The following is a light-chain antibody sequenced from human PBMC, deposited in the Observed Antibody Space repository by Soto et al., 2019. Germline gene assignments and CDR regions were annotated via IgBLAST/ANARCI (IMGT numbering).Light chain of an antibody. CDR2: GAS. CDR1: QSVSSN. J-gene: IGKJ1*01. CDR3: QQYHDWPLT. V-gene: IGKV3D-15*01. Sequence: EIVMTQSPATLSVSPGERATHSCRASQSVSSNLAWYQQKPGQAPRLLIYGASTRATGIPARFSGSGSGTEFTLTISSLQSEDFAVYYCQQYHDWPLTFGRGTKV.